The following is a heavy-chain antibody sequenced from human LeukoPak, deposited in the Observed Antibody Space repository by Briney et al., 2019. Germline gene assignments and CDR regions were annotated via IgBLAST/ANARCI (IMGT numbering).Heavy chain of an antibody. CDR2: ISYSGST. J-gene: IGHJ4*02. CDR1: GGSISAYY. V-gene: IGHV4-59*01. Sequence: PSETLSLTCTVSGGSISAYYWSWIRQPPGKGLEWIGYISYSGSTKYNPSLKSRVTISVDTSENQFSLKLSSVTAADTAVYYCARYGMATIQFFDYWGQGTLFTVSS. D-gene: IGHD5-24*01. CDR3: ARYGMATIQFFDY.